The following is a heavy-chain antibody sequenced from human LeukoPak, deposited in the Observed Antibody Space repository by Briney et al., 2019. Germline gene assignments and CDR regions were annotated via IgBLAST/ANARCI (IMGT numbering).Heavy chain of an antibody. CDR3: ARDAGEQWLVYFDY. V-gene: IGHV3-21*01. CDR2: ISSSSSYI. J-gene: IGHJ4*02. D-gene: IGHD6-19*01. CDR1: GFTFNSYS. Sequence: GGSLRLSCAASGFTFNSYSMNWVRQAPGEGLEWVSSISSSSSYIYYSDSLKGRFTISRDNAKKSLYLQMNSLRAEDTAVYYCARDAGEQWLVYFDYSGQGTLVTVSS.